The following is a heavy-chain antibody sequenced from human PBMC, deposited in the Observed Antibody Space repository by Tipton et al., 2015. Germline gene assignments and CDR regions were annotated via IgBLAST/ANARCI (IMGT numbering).Heavy chain of an antibody. D-gene: IGHD3-16*01. CDR1: GYTFTNYT. CDR3: ARDEMITFGGRMSV. CDR2: FASPLRRE. J-gene: IGHJ6*02. Sequence: QLVQSGSELKKPGASVKVSCKASGYTFTNYTMNWVRQAPGQGLEWMGGFASPLRREFHAKKFQGRVTLTADESTNTAYMELSSLRSEDTAIYYCARDEMITFGGRMSVWGQGTAVTVSS. V-gene: IGHV1-69*10.